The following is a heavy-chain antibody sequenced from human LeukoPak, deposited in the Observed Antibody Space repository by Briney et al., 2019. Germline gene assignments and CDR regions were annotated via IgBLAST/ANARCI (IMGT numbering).Heavy chain of an antibody. J-gene: IGHJ4*02. CDR1: GFTFSSFA. Sequence: GGSPRLSCAASGFTFSSFAMSWVRQAPGKGLEWVSGISGSGGSTYYADSVKGRFTISRDNSKNTLYLQMNGLRAEDTAIYYCARRCGSTCFDYWGQGTLVTVSS. CDR2: ISGSGGST. CDR3: ARRCGSTCFDY. V-gene: IGHV3-23*01. D-gene: IGHD6-13*01.